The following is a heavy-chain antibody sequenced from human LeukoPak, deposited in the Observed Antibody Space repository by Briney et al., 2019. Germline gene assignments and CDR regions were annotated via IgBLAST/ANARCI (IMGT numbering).Heavy chain of an antibody. J-gene: IGHJ3*02. D-gene: IGHD6-19*01. Sequence: GGSLRLSCAASGFTFSSYWMSWVRQAPGKGLEGVADIKQDGSEKYYVDSVKGRFTISRDNAKNSLYLQMNSLRAEDTAVYYCARRWYSSGWYGAFDIWGQGTMVTVSS. CDR1: GFTFSSYW. CDR3: ARRWYSSGWYGAFDI. CDR2: IKQDGSEK. V-gene: IGHV3-7*03.